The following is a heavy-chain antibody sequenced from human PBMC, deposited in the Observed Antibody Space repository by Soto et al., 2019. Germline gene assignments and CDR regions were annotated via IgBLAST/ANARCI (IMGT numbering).Heavy chain of an antibody. CDR2: MNPNSGNT. V-gene: IGHV1-8*01. D-gene: IGHD3-3*01. CDR1: GYTFTSYD. CDR3: ARGWFVGTYYDFWSGYYPNYYYGMDV. Sequence: ASVKVSCKASGYTFTSYDINWVRQATGQGLEWMGWMNPNSGNTGYAQEFQGRVTMTRNTSISTAYMELSSLRSEDTAVYYCARGWFVGTYYDFWSGYYPNYYYGMDVWGQGTTVTVSS. J-gene: IGHJ6*02.